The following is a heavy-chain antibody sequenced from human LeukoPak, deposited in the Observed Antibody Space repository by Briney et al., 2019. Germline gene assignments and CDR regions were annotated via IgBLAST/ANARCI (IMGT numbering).Heavy chain of an antibody. J-gene: IGHJ6*04. CDR3: ARVEDIEVVPAALLNYYYGMDV. CDR2: IIPIVGTA. Sequence: SVKVSCKASGGTFSSYAISWVRQARGQGLEWMGGIIPIVGTANYAQKFQGRVTITADESTSTAYMELSSLRSEDTAVYYCARVEDIEVVPAALLNYYYGMDVWGKGTTVTVSS. V-gene: IGHV1-69*01. D-gene: IGHD2-2*01. CDR1: GGTFSSYA.